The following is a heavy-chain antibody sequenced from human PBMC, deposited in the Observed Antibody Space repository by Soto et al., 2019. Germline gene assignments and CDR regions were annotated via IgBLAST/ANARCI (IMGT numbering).Heavy chain of an antibody. V-gene: IGHV6-1*01. Sequence: XQTLSLTCAISGYSVASNSAAWNLIRQSPSRGLEWLGRTYYRSKWYNDYAVSVKSRITINPDTSKNQFSLQLNSVTPEDAAVYYCARVRSSGVVDYWGQGTLVTVSS. CDR2: TYYRSKWYN. J-gene: IGHJ4*02. CDR3: ARVRSSGVVDY. CDR1: GYSVASNSAA. D-gene: IGHD6-19*01.